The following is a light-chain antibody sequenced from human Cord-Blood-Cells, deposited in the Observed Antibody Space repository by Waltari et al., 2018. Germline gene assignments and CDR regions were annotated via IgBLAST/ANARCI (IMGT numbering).Light chain of an antibody. CDR2: WAS. V-gene: IGKV4-1*01. CDR3: QQYYSTPLT. CDR1: QSVLYSSNNKNY. Sequence: DIVMTQSPDSLALSLGERATINCKPSQSVLYSSNNKNYLAWYQQKPGQPPKLLIYWASTREFGVPDRFSGSGSGTDFTLTISSLQAEDVAVYYCQQYYSTPLTFGGGTKVEIK. J-gene: IGKJ4*01.